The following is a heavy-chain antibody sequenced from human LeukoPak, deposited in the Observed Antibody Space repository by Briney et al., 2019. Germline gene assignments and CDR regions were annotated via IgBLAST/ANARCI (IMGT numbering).Heavy chain of an antibody. J-gene: IGHJ5*02. V-gene: IGHV1-18*01. D-gene: IGHD6-19*01. CDR2: ISAYNGNT. CDR3: ARCPTPGSGWEYHWFDP. Sequence: GASVKVSCKASGYTFASYGISWVRQAPGQGLEWMGWISAYNGNTNYAQKFQGRVTMTRDTSISTAYMELSRLRSDDTAVYYCARCPTPGSGWEYHWFDPWGQGTLVTVSS. CDR1: GYTFASYG.